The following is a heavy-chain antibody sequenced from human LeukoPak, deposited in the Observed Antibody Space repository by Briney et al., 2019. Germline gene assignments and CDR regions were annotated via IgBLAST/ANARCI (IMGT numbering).Heavy chain of an antibody. CDR3: AREHQNSWDEFDH. V-gene: IGHV1-18*01. CDR1: GYMFANYG. J-gene: IGHJ4*02. D-gene: IGHD2-15*01. Sequence: GASEKVSCKTSGYMFANYGITWVRQAPGQGLEWLGWIKPYNGDTNYAQKIQGRVTMTTDMSTNTAYMELRSLRFDDTAVYYCAREHQNSWDEFDHWGQGTLVAVSS. CDR2: IKPYNGDT.